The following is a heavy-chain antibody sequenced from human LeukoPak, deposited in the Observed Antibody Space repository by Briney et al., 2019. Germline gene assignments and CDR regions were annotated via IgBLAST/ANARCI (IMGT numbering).Heavy chain of an antibody. V-gene: IGHV4-30-2*01. CDR3: ARTMSSSHTVYGMDV. CDR1: GGSISSGGYS. D-gene: IGHD1-26*01. CDR2: IYYSGSI. Sequence: SQTLSLTCAVSGGSISSGGYSWSWIRQPPGKGPEWIGYIYYSGSIYYNPSLKSRVTMSVDTSKNQFSLKLSSVTAVDTAVYYCARTMSSSHTVYGMDVWGQGTTVTVSS. J-gene: IGHJ6*02.